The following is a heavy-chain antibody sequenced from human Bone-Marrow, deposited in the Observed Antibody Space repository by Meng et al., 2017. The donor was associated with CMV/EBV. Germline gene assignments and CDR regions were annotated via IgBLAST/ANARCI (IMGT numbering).Heavy chain of an antibody. Sequence: GESLKISCAASGFTFDDYGMSWVRQAPGKGLEWVSGINWNGGSTAYADSVKGRFTISRDNAKNSLYLQMNSLRAEDTALYHCARSSTEAWYFDLWGRGTLVAASS. D-gene: IGHD4-17*01. CDR3: ARSSTEAWYFDL. J-gene: IGHJ2*01. V-gene: IGHV3-20*01. CDR2: INWNGGST. CDR1: GFTFDDYG.